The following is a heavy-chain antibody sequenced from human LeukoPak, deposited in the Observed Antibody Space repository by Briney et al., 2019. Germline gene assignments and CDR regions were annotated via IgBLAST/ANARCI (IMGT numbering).Heavy chain of an antibody. Sequence: GGSLRLSCPASGFIFSHYGMHWARQAPGKGLEWVAVIQNDASTRNYVDSVKGRFTISRDNSENTVFLQMDSLRVEDTAVYYCARELSQIVWGGLDYGGQGTLVSVSS. V-gene: IGHV3-33*05. CDR1: GFIFSHYG. CDR2: IQNDASTR. D-gene: IGHD2-21*01. J-gene: IGHJ4*02. CDR3: ARELSQIVWGGLDY.